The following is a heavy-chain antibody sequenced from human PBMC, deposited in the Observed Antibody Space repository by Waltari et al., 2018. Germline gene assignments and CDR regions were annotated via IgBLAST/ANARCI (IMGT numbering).Heavy chain of an antibody. CDR2: FDPEEGET. CDR3: ATGWNYFPSFFDY. V-gene: IGHV1-24*01. Sequence: QVQLGQSGAEVKGPGASVKVSCRVSGNTLTDFSIHRLRQAPGKGLEWMGGFDPEEGETTYAQKFQGRVTMTEDTSTDTAYMELSSLRSEDTAVYYCATGWNYFPSFFDYWGQGTLVTVSS. D-gene: IGHD1-7*01. J-gene: IGHJ4*02. CDR1: GNTLTDFS.